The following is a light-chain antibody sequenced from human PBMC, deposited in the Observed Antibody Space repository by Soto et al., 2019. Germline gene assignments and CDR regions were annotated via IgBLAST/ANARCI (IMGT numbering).Light chain of an antibody. V-gene: IGKV1-39*01. Sequence: DIQMTQSPSSLSASVGDRVTITCRASQSISSYLNWYQQKPGKAPKLLIYAASSLQSGVPSRFSGSGSGTDFTLTISSLQPEDFATYYYRRSYSTPPYTFGQGTKLEIK. J-gene: IGKJ2*01. CDR2: AAS. CDR1: QSISSY. CDR3: RRSYSTPPYT.